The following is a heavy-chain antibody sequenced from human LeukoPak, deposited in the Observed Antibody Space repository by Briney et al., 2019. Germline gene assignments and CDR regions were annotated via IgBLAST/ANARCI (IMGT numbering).Heavy chain of an antibody. V-gene: IGHV1-18*04. CDR2: ISAYNGNT. D-gene: IGHD2-15*01. CDR1: GYTFTSYG. CDR3: ARDLKPHCSGGSCYPEI. J-gene: IGHJ4*02. Sequence: ASVKVSCKASGYTFTSYGISWVRQAPGQGLEWMGWISAYNGNTNYAQKLQGRVTMTTDTSTSTAYMELRSLRSDDTAVYYCARDLKPHCSGGSCYPEIWGQGTLVTVSS.